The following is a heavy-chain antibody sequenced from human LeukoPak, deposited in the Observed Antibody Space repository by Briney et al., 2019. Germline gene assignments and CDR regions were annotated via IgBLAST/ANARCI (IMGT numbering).Heavy chain of an antibody. V-gene: IGHV1-24*01. Sequence: GASVRVSCKVSGYTLTELSMHWVRQAPGKGLEWMGGFDPEDGETIYAQKFQGRVTMTEDTSTDTAYMELSSLRSEDTAVYYCATVFLARYYDSSKTFDYWGQGTLVTVSS. CDR1: GYTLTELS. D-gene: IGHD3-22*01. CDR3: ATVFLARYYDSSKTFDY. J-gene: IGHJ4*02. CDR2: FDPEDGET.